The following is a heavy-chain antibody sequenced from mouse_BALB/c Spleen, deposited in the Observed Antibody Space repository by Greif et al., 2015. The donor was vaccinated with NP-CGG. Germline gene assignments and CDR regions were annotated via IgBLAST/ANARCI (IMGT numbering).Heavy chain of an antibody. CDR1: GYTFSSYW. J-gene: IGHJ4*01. CDR2: ILPGSGST. CDR3: ARWGFYYGSLYAMDY. D-gene: IGHD1-1*01. V-gene: IGHV1-9*01. Sequence: QVQLQQSGAELMKPGASVKISCKATGYTFSSYWIEWVKQRPGHGLEWIGEILPGSGSTNYNEKFKGKATFTADTSSSTAYMQLSSLTSEDSAVYYCARWGFYYGSLYAMDYWGQGTSVTVSS.